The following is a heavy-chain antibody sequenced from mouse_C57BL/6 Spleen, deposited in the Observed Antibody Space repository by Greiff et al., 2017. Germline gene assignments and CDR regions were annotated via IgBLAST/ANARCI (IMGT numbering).Heavy chain of an antibody. CDR3: AREIYYGNYDAKGY. V-gene: IGHV5-17*01. CDR1: GFTFSDYG. Sequence: EVMLVESGGGLVKPGGSLKLSCAASGFTFSDYGMHWVRQAPEKGLEWVAYISSGSSTIYYADTVKGRFTISRDNAKNTLFLQMTSLRSEDTAMYYCAREIYYGNYDAKGYWGQGTSVTVA. D-gene: IGHD2-1*01. CDR2: ISSGSSTI. J-gene: IGHJ4*01.